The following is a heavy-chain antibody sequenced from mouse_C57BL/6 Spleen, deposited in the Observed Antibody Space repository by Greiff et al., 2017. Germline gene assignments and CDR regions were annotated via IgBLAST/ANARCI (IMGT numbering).Heavy chain of an antibody. CDR2: SRNKANDYTT. CDR3: ARDGGSSYFDY. V-gene: IGHV7-1*01. Sequence: EVKVVESGGGLVQSGRSLRLSCATSGFTFSDFYMEWVRQAPGKGLEWIAASRNKANDYTTEYSASVKGRFIVSRDTSQSILYLQMNALRAEYTAIYYCARDGGSSYFDYWGQGTTLTVSS. D-gene: IGHD3-1*01. CDR1: GFTFSDFY. J-gene: IGHJ2*01.